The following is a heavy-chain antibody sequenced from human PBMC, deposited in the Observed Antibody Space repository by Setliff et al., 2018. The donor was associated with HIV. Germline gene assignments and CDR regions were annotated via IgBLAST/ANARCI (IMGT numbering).Heavy chain of an antibody. CDR1: GGSISTSNYY. D-gene: IGHD3-10*01. J-gene: IGHJ5*02. CDR3: ARGNSRLLWFGELLYWFDP. V-gene: IGHV4-39*07. Sequence: SETLSLTCILSGGSISTSNYYWGWIRQPAGKGLEWIGRISVSGSTNFNPSLKSRVTMSVDTSENQFSLYVASVSAADTAVYYCARGNSRLLWFGELLYWFDPWGQGTLVTVSS. CDR2: ISVSGST.